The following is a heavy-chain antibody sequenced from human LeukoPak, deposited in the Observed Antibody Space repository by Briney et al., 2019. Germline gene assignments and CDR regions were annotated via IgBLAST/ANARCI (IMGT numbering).Heavy chain of an antibody. Sequence: GGSLRLSCAASGFTFSSYAVHWVRQAQGKGLEWVSTLSGSGGSTYCADSVEGRFTISRDNSKNTLYLQMKSLRAEDTAVYYCATDIVATIRYYYYGMDVWGKGTTVTVSS. CDR3: ATDIVATIRYYYYGMDV. CDR2: LSGSGGST. D-gene: IGHD5-12*01. J-gene: IGHJ6*04. V-gene: IGHV3-23*01. CDR1: GFTFSSYA.